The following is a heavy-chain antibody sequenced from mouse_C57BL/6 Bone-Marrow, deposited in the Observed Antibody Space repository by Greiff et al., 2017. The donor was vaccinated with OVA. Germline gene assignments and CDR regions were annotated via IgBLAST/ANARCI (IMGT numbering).Heavy chain of an antibody. D-gene: IGHD4-1*01. Sequence: QVQLQQSGPGLVAPSQSLSITCTVSGFSLTSYAISWVRQPPGKGLEWLGVIWTGGGATYTSALKSRLSISKDNSKSQVFLKMNSLQTEDTARYYWARRGANWDPHYYAMDYWGQGTSVTVSS. J-gene: IGHJ4*01. CDR1: GFSLTSYA. CDR3: ARRGANWDPHYYAMDY. V-gene: IGHV2-9-1*01. CDR2: IWTGGGA.